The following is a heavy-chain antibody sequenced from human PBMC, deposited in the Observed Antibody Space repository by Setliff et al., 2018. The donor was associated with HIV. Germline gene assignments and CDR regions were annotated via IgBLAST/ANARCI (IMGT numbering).Heavy chain of an antibody. Sequence: GGSLRLSCVTSGFTFTSHSMNWVRLRPGKGLEWVASISGSGTYTHYADSVRGRFTVSRDNAKNSLWLQLDSLKVEDTAVYFCVPQGPGPGSGWWRNWFDPWGQGTLVTVS. V-gene: IGHV3-21*04. CDR1: GFTFTSHS. D-gene: IGHD6-19*01. CDR3: VPQGPGPGSGWWRNWFDP. J-gene: IGHJ5*02. CDR2: ISGSGTYT.